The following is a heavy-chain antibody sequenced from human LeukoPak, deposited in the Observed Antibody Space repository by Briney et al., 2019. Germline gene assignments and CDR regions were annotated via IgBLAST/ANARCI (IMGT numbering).Heavy chain of an antibody. V-gene: IGHV3-30*04. CDR1: GFTFSSYV. Sequence: GGSLRLSCAASGFTFSSYVMHWVRQAPGKGLEWVAIISYDGSNEYYADSVKGRFTISRDNAKNSLYLQMNSLRAEDTALYYCARDVSSGWYSDYWGQGTLVTVSS. CDR3: ARDVSSGWYSDY. D-gene: IGHD6-19*01. CDR2: ISYDGSNE. J-gene: IGHJ4*02.